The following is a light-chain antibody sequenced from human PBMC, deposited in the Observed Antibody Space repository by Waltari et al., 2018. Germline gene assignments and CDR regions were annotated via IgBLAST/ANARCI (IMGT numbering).Light chain of an antibody. CDR2: GKD. CDR3: SSRNGRANQVV. CDR1: SLRTSY. J-gene: IGLJ3*02. V-gene: IGLV3-19*01. Sequence: SSELTQDPAVSVALGQTVRFTCQGDSLRTSYASWYQLKPGQAPVLVIYGKDKRHSGIPDRISGYSSGTTSSLTITGAQAEDEADYYCSSRNGRANQVVFAGGTKVTVL.